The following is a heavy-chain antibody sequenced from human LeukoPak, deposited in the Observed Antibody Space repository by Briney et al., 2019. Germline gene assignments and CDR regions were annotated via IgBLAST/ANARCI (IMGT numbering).Heavy chain of an antibody. CDR2: ISGSADST. D-gene: IGHD6-6*01. Sequence: GGSLRLSCIASGFPFSTYAMSWVRQAPGKGLEWVAVISGSADSTYYTDSVRGRFTISRDNSKNMLYLQMNSLRAEDTAVYYCAKWKYSNSGIDDYWGQGTLVTVSS. V-gene: IGHV3-23*01. CDR1: GFPFSTYA. J-gene: IGHJ4*02. CDR3: AKWKYSNSGIDDY.